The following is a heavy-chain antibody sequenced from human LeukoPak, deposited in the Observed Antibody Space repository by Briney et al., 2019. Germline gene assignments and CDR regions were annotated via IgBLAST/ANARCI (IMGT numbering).Heavy chain of an antibody. V-gene: IGHV3-23*01. CDR3: AKASWSYDSPDGGFDY. CDR2: ISGSGGST. CDR1: GFTFSSYA. D-gene: IGHD3-22*01. J-gene: IGHJ4*02. Sequence: PGGSLRLSCAASGFTFSSYAMSWVRQAPGKGLEWVSAISGSGGSTYYADSVKGRFTISRDNSKNTLYLQMNSLRAEDTAVYYCAKASWSYDSPDGGFDYWGQGTLVTVSS.